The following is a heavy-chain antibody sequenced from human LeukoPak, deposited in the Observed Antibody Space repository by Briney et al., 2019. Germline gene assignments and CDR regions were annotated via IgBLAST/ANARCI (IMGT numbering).Heavy chain of an antibody. J-gene: IGHJ4*02. Sequence: TGGSLRLSCAASGFTFSSYWMNWARQAPGKGLEWVASINHNGNVNYYVDSVKGRFTISRDNAKNSLYLQMNSLKTEDTAVYYCTTDNYVFDYWGQGTLVTVSS. D-gene: IGHD4-11*01. CDR2: INHNGNVN. V-gene: IGHV3-7*03. CDR3: TTDNYVFDY. CDR1: GFTFSSYW.